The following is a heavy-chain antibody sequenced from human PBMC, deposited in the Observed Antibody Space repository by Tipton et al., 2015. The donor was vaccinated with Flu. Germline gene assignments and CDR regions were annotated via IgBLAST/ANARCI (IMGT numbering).Heavy chain of an antibody. CDR2: TYYTSRWHN. Sequence: TLSLTCAISGDSISSNSAAWNWIRQSPSRGLEWLGRTYYTSRWHNDYAVSVKSRITVSPDTSKNQFSLQLNSVTPEDTAVYFCARAPRQGDSSGYHFDYWGQGNLVTVSS. D-gene: IGHD3-22*01. J-gene: IGHJ4*02. CDR1: GDSISSNSAA. V-gene: IGHV6-1*01. CDR3: ARAPRQGDSSGYHFDY.